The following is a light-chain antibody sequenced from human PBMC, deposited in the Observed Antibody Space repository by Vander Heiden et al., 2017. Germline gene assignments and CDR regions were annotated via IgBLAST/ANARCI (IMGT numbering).Light chain of an antibody. J-gene: IGKJ1*01. CDR3: QQYYSTLWT. CDR1: QSVLYSSNNKNY. Sequence: DIVMTQSPDSLAGSLGERANINCKSSQSVLYSSNNKNYLAWYQQKPGQPPKLLIYCVSTRESGVPSRFSGSGSATDFTLTISSLQAEDVAVYYCQQYYSTLWTFGQGTKVEIK. CDR2: CVS. V-gene: IGKV4-1*01.